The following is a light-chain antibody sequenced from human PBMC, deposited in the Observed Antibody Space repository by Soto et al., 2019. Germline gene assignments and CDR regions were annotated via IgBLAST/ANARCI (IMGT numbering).Light chain of an antibody. CDR3: QQYNSYSGYT. V-gene: IGKV1-5*03. CDR1: QSISSW. Sequence: DIQMTQSPSTLSASVGDRVTITCRASQSISSWLAWYQQKPGKAPKRLIYKASSLESGVPSRFSGSGSGTEFTLTISSRQPDDFATYYCQQYNSYSGYTFGQGTKLEIK. CDR2: KAS. J-gene: IGKJ2*01.